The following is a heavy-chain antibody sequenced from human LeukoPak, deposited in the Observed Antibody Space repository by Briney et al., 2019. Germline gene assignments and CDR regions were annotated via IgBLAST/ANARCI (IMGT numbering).Heavy chain of an antibody. CDR2: ISGSGGST. V-gene: IGHV3-23*01. CDR3: AKDLGIAVAGTVDY. J-gene: IGHJ4*02. CDR1: GFTFSSYA. Sequence: SGGSLRLYCAASGFTFSSYAMSWVRQATGKGLEWVSAISGSGGSTYYADSVKGRFTISRDNSKNTLYLQMNSLRAEDTAVYYCAKDLGIAVAGTVDYWGQGTLVTVSS. D-gene: IGHD6-19*01.